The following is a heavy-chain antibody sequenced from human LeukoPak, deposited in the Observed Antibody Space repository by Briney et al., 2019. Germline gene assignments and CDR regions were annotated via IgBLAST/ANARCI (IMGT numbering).Heavy chain of an antibody. V-gene: IGHV1-69*13. J-gene: IGHJ6*03. Sequence: PWASVKVSCKTSGDTSSKYIISWIRQAPAQGLEWMGGINPFSGAVRYARNFEGRVTITADESTSTVYMEMSGLRSEDTAVYFCSGGPPRFFFYMDDWGKGTTVTVSS. CDR3: SGGPPRFFFYMDD. D-gene: IGHD3-3*01. CDR2: INPFSGAV. CDR1: GDTSSKYI.